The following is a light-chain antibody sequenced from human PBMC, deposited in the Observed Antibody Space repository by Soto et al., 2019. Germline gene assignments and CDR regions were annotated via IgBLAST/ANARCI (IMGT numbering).Light chain of an antibody. CDR2: EVS. V-gene: IGLV2-14*01. CDR3: CSYAGRGLWV. CDR1: SSDVGGYNY. J-gene: IGLJ3*02. Sequence: QSALTQPASVSGSPGQSITISCTGTSSDVGGYNYVSWYQQHPGKAPKLMIYEVSNRPSGLFNRFSGSKSGNTASLTISGLQAEDEADYYCCSYAGRGLWVFGGGTKLTVL.